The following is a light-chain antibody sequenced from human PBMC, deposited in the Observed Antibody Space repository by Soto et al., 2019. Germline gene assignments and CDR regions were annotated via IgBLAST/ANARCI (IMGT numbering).Light chain of an antibody. J-gene: IGLJ1*01. CDR2: SAS. CDR1: SSDIGAYNH. CDR3: ISYTVSRSYV. V-gene: IGLV2-14*01. Sequence: SVLTQPASVSGSPGQSITISCSGSSSDIGAYNHVAWFQQFPGKTPKLVIYSASDRPSGVSYRFSGSKSGNTASLTISGLQADDEADYYCISYTVSRSYVFGTGTKGTVL.